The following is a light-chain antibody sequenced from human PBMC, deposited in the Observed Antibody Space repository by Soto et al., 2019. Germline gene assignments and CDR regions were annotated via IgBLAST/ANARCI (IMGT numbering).Light chain of an antibody. CDR3: QQYGSSPLFT. J-gene: IGKJ3*01. Sequence: EIVLTQSPGTLSLSPGQRATLSCRASQSVTNNYLAWYKQKTGQAPRLLIYGASNRASGLSDRFGGSGSGTDFTLTISGLEPEDFAVYYCQQYGSSPLFTFGPGTKVDLK. CDR2: GAS. CDR1: QSVTNNY. V-gene: IGKV3-20*01.